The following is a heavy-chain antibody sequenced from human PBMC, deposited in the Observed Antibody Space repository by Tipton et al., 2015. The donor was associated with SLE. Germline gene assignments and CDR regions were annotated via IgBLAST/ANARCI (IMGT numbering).Heavy chain of an antibody. J-gene: IGHJ5*02. CDR2: IWYDGSNK. D-gene: IGHD2-15*01. V-gene: IGHV3-33*01. Sequence: SLRLSCAASGFTFSIYGMHWVRQAPGKGLDWVAVIWYDGSNKYYVDSVKGRFTISRDNSKNTLYLQMNSLRAEDTAVYYCARKLYCSGGSCYSRWSWFDPWGQGNLVTVSS. CDR1: GFTFSIYG. CDR3: ARKLYCSGGSCYSRWSWFDP.